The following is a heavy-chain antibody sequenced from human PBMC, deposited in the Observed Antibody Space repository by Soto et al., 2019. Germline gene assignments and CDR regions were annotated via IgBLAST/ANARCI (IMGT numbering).Heavy chain of an antibody. Sequence: SVKVSCKASGGTFSSYAISWVRQAPGQGLEWMGGIIPIFGTANYAQKFQGRVTITADESTSTAYMELSSLRSEDTAVYYCARAEENCSSTSCYGHYYYYYGMDVWGQGTTVTVSS. CDR1: GGTFSSYA. J-gene: IGHJ6*02. D-gene: IGHD2-2*01. CDR3: ARAEENCSSTSCYGHYYYYYGMDV. CDR2: IIPIFGTA. V-gene: IGHV1-69*13.